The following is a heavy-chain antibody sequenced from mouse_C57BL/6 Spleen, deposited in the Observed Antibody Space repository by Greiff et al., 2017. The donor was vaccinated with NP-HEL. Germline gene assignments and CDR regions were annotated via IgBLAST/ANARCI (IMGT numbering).Heavy chain of an antibody. CDR3: ARDQGYGNPSWFAY. D-gene: IGHD2-1*01. V-gene: IGHV3-6*01. Sequence: EVKLLESGPGLVKPSQSLSLTCSVTGYSITSGYYWNWIRQFPGNKLEWMGYISYDGSNNYNPSLKNRISITRDTSKNQFFLKLNSVTTEDTATYYCARDQGYGNPSWFAYWGQGTLVTVSA. CDR2: ISYDGSN. CDR1: GYSITSGYY. J-gene: IGHJ3*01.